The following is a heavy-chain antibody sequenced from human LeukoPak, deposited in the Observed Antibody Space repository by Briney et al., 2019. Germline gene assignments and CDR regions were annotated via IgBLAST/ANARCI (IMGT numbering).Heavy chain of an antibody. V-gene: IGHV1-2*02. CDR2: IYPNSGDT. CDR3: ARSGSDAFDI. J-gene: IGHJ3*02. CDR1: GYTFSGYY. Sequence: VKVSCKASGYTFSGYYMHWVRQAPGQGLEWMGWIYPNSGDTKYAQKFQGRVTVTRDTSISTAFMEVSRLTSDDTAVYYCARSGSDAFDIWGQGTMVTVSS. D-gene: IGHD1-26*01.